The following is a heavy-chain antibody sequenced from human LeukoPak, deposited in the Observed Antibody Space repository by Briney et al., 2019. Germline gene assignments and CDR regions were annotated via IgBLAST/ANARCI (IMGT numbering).Heavy chain of an antibody. J-gene: IGHJ6*03. CDR1: GYTFTGYY. CDR2: INPNSGGT. V-gene: IGHV1-2*04. D-gene: IGHD2-2*01. CDR3: ARGRRYCSSISCYYMDV. Sequence: GASVKVSCKASGYTFTGYYMHWVRQAPGQGLEWMGWINPNSGGTNYAQKFQGWVTMTRDTSISTAYMELSRLRSDDTAVYYCARGRRYCSSISCYYMDVWGKGTTVTVSS.